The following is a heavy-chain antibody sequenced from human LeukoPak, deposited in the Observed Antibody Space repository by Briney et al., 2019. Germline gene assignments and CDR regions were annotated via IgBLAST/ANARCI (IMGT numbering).Heavy chain of an antibody. CDR2: ISGSGGST. Sequence: GGSLGLSCAASGFTFSSDAMSWVRQAPGKGLEWVSAISGSGGSTYYADSVKGRFTISRDNSKNTLYLQMNSLRAEDTAVYYCAKPYYYDSSGYQNGYWGQGTLVTVSS. J-gene: IGHJ4*02. V-gene: IGHV3-23*01. D-gene: IGHD3-22*01. CDR3: AKPYYYDSSGYQNGY. CDR1: GFTFSSDA.